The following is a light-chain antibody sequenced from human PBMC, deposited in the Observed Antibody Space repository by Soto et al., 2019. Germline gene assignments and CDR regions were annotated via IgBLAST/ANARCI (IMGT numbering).Light chain of an antibody. CDR2: DVS. CDR1: SNDVGGYNY. Sequence: QSALTQPASVSGSPGQSITISCTGTSNDVGGYNYVSWYQHHPGKAPKLIIYDVSKRPSGVPDRFSGSKSGNTASLTISGLQAEDEADYYCCSYPGSHTWVFGGGTKVTVL. V-gene: IGLV2-11*01. J-gene: IGLJ3*02. CDR3: CSYPGSHTWV.